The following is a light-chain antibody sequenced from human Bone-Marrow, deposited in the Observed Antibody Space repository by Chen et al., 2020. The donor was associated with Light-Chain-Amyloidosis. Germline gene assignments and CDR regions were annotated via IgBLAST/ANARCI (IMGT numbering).Light chain of an antibody. J-gene: IGKJ4*01. Sequence: DIVKTQSPDSLAVSLGERATINCKSSQSVLYSSNNKNYLAWYQQKPGQPPKLLIYWASTRESGVPDRFSGSGSGTDFTLTISSLQAEDVAVYYCQQYYSTPPTFGVGTKVEIK. CDR3: QQYYSTPPT. CDR1: QSVLYSSNNKNY. CDR2: WAS. V-gene: IGKV4-1*01.